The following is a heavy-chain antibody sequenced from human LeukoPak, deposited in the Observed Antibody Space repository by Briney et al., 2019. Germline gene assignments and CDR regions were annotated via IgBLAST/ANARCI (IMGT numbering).Heavy chain of an antibody. V-gene: IGHV3-74*01. CDR1: GFTFSSYW. CDR2: IKSDGST. D-gene: IGHD3-22*01. Sequence: GGSLRLPCAASGFTFSSYWMHWVRQAPGKGLVWVSRIKSDGSTNYADSVKGRFTISRDNAKNTVSLQMNILRAEDTGVYYCARAPSEIGGYYPEYFRHWGQGTLVTVSS. J-gene: IGHJ1*01. CDR3: ARAPSEIGGYYPEYFRH.